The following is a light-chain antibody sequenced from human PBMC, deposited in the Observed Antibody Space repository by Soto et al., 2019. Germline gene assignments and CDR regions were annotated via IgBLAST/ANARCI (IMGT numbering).Light chain of an antibody. CDR2: EVS. J-gene: IGLJ2*01. CDR1: SSDVGAYNY. CDR3: SSYAGGSTWV. V-gene: IGLV2-8*01. Sequence: QSAPTQPPSASGSPGQSATISCTGTSSDVGAYNYVSWYQQYPGKAPKLIIYEVSKRPSGVPNRFSGSKSGNTASLTVSGLQPEDEADYYCSSYAGGSTWVFGGGTKLTVL.